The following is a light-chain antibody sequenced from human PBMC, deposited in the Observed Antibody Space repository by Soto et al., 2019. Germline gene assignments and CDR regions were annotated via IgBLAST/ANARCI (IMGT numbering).Light chain of an antibody. CDR1: QSISSW. V-gene: IGKV1-5*01. CDR2: DAS. Sequence: DIQMTQSPSTLSASVGDRVTITCRASQSISSWLAWYQQKPGKAPKLLIYDASSLESGVPSRFSGSGSGTEFTLTISRLQPDDFATYYCQQYNSYSGKFGQGTKVEIK. J-gene: IGKJ1*01. CDR3: QQYNSYSGK.